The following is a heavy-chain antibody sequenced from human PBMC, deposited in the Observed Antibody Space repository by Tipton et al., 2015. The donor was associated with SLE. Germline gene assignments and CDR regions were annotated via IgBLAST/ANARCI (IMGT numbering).Heavy chain of an antibody. CDR1: GFPFSNFW. CDR3: ARDRGSSWFFFDD. D-gene: IGHD6-13*01. Sequence: SLRLSCAASGFPFSNFWMHWVRQPPGKGLVWVSVIYSGGSTYYADSVKGRFTISRDNSKSTLYLQMNSLRAEDTAVYYCARDRGSSWFFFDDWGQGTLVTVSS. CDR2: IYSGGST. V-gene: IGHV3-66*02. J-gene: IGHJ4*02.